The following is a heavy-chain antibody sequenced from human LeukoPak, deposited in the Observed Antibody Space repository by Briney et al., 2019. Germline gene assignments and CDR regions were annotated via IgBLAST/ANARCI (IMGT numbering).Heavy chain of an antibody. CDR3: ARYCSGGSCFDY. CDR1: GFTFSTNW. CDR2: INQDGGEN. V-gene: IGHV3-7*03. D-gene: IGHD2-15*01. J-gene: IGHJ4*02. Sequence: SGGSLRLSCAASGFTFSTNWMSWVRQAPGKGLEWVANINQDGGENYYVDSVKGRFTISRDNAKNSLYLQMNSLRAEDTAVYYCARYCSGGSCFDYWGQRTLVTVSS.